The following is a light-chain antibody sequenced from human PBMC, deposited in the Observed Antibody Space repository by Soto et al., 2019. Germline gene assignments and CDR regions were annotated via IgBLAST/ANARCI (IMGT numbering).Light chain of an antibody. V-gene: IGKV1-39*01. Sequence: DIQMTQSPSSLAASVGDRATITCRARHSISNYLNWYQQKAGKVPKLLIYAATSLQSGVPSRFSGGGSGTDFILAIGRLQPEDFATYYCQQRFTNPLFGQGTRLEIK. CDR2: AAT. J-gene: IGKJ5*01. CDR1: HSISNY. CDR3: QQRFTNPL.